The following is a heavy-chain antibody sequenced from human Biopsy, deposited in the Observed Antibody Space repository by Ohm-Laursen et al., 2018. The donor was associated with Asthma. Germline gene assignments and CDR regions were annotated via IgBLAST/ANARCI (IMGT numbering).Heavy chain of an antibody. CDR2: LIPVLGTP. CDR1: GDSFSNYA. Sequence: SVKDSCKVSGDSFSNYAISWVRQAPGQGLEWMGGLIPVLGTPDHAQMFEGRVTITADESTSTAYMELSSLSSEDTAVYYCARGYSGSDRIVYYYSGLEVWGQGTTVTVSS. CDR3: ARGYSGSDRIVYYYSGLEV. D-gene: IGHD5-12*01. J-gene: IGHJ6*02. V-gene: IGHV1-69*13.